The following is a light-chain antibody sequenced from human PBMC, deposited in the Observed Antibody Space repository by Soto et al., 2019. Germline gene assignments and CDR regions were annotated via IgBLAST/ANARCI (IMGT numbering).Light chain of an antibody. V-gene: IGKV3-11*01. CDR2: DAS. Sequence: EIVLTQSPATLSLSPGERATLSCRASQSVSSFLGWYQQKPGQAPRLLIYDASNRATDIPARFSGSGSGTDFTLTISSLEPEDFAVYYCQQRSSWTFGQGTKVEIK. J-gene: IGKJ1*01. CDR1: QSVSSF. CDR3: QQRSSWT.